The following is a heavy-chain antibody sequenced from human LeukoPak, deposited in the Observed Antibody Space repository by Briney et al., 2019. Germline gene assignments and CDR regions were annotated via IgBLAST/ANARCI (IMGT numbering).Heavy chain of an antibody. D-gene: IGHD1-1*01. V-gene: IGHV4-34*01. CDR3: ARASSFDKTTRWNPAYFGP. Sequence: SETLSLTCAVHGGSLSGFYWSWIRQPPGKGLEWIGEINHSGTTNYNPSLKSRVTISVDTSKNQVSLDLASVTAADTAVYYCARASSFDKTTRWNPAYFGPWGPGSLVTVAS. J-gene: IGHJ5*02. CDR2: INHSGTT. CDR1: GGSLSGFY.